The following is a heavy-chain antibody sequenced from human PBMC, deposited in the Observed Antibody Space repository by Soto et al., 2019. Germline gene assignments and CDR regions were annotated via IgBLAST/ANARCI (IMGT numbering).Heavy chain of an antibody. CDR3: AKASGWFGEFDY. V-gene: IGHV3-23*01. Sequence: EVQLLESGGGLVQPGGSLRLSCAASGFTFSSYAMSWVRQAPGKGLEWVSAISGSGGSTYYADSVKGRFTISRDNSKNTLYLQRKSLRAEDTAVYYCAKASGWFGEFDYWGQGTLVTVSS. D-gene: IGHD3-10*01. J-gene: IGHJ4*02. CDR1: GFTFSSYA. CDR2: ISGSGGST.